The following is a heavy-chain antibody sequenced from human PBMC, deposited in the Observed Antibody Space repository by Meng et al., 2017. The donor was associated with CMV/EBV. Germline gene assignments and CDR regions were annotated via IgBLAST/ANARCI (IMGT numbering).Heavy chain of an antibody. V-gene: IGHV3-7*01. J-gene: IGHJ4*02. D-gene: IGHD2-2*01. CDR2: IKQDGSEK. CDR1: GFTFSSYW. CDR3: ARGTKYHLRRWFDY. Sequence: GGSLRLSCAASGFTFSSYWMSWVRQAPGKGLEWVANIKQDGSEKYYVDSVKGRSTISRDNAKNSLYLQMNSLRAEDTAVYYCARGTKYHLRRWFDYWGQGTLVTVSS.